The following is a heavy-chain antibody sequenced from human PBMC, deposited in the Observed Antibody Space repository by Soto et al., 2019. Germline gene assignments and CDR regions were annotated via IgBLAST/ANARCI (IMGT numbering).Heavy chain of an antibody. D-gene: IGHD6-6*01. J-gene: IGHJ4*02. V-gene: IGHV4-31*03. CDR2: IYHTGRT. CDR1: GDSVNGAY. Sequence: QVQLQEMGPGLVKPSQTLTITCSVSGDSVNGAYWSWIRQLPGKGLEWMGNIYHTGRTFYNPSLKSRVAISIDTSQPLFSLKVRSVTAADTAVYYCARTDAYNSSFFDSWGQGTVVTVSS. CDR3: ARTDAYNSSFFDS.